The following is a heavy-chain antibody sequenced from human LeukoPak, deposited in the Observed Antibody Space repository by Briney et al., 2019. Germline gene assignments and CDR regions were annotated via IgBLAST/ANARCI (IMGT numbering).Heavy chain of an antibody. CDR3: ARANYYGSGSYDY. CDR2: IYYSGST. Sequence: SETLSLTCTVSGGSISSYYWSWIRQPPGKGLEWIGYIYYSGSTNYNPSLKSRVTISVDTSKNQFSLKLSSVTAADTAVYYCARANYYGSGSYDYWGQGTLVTVSS. J-gene: IGHJ4*02. CDR1: GGSISSYY. V-gene: IGHV4-59*01. D-gene: IGHD3-10*01.